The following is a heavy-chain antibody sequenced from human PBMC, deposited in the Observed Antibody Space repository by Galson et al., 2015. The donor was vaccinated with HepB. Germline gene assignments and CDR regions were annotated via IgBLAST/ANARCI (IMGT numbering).Heavy chain of an antibody. J-gene: IGHJ4*02. CDR3: ARSGRFGIAAADHGLY. D-gene: IGHD6-13*01. CDR1: GYTFTMYA. CDR2: INVGHGNT. V-gene: IGHV1-3*01. Sequence: SVKVSCKASGYTFTMYAMHWVRQAPGQRPEWLGWINVGHGNTKYSQKFQGRVTITRDTSARTAYMELGSLKSEDTAVYYCARSGRFGIAAADHGLYWGQGTLVTVSS.